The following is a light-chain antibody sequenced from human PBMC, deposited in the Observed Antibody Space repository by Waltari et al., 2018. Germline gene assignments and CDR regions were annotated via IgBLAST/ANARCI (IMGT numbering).Light chain of an antibody. J-gene: IGKJ4*01. CDR2: GAS. Sequence: EIVMTPSPATLSVSPGERATSSCRASQSVSSSLAWYQQKPGQAPRLLIYGASTRATGLPARFSGSGSGTEFTLTISSMQSEDFAVYYCQQYTNWPPLFGGGTKVEIK. CDR3: QQYTNWPPL. CDR1: QSVSSS. V-gene: IGKV3-15*01.